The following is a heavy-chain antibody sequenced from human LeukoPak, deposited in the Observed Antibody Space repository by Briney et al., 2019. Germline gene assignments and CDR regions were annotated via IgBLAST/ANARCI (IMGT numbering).Heavy chain of an antibody. D-gene: IGHD3-10*01. V-gene: IGHV3-74*01. CDR3: ASVLWFGGIFFDY. J-gene: IGHJ4*02. Sequence: GGSLRLSCAASGFTFSDYWMHWVRQAPGKGLVWVSCISFDGSTTYADSVKGRFTISRDNPKKSLYLQMNSLRAEDTAVYYCASVLWFGGIFFDYWGQGILVTVSS. CDR2: ISFDGST. CDR1: GFTFSDYW.